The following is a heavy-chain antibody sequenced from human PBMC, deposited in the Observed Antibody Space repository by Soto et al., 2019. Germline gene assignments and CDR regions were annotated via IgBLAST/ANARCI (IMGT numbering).Heavy chain of an antibody. J-gene: IGHJ6*02. Sequence: PGGSLRLSCAASGFTFSNYAMSWVRQAPGKGLEWVSYISSSSSTIYYADSVKGRFTISRDNAKNSLYLQMNSLRDEDTAVYYCARPEYSSSSYGMDVWGQGTTVTVSS. CDR3: ARPEYSSSSYGMDV. CDR2: ISSSSSTI. V-gene: IGHV3-48*02. CDR1: GFTFSNYA. D-gene: IGHD6-6*01.